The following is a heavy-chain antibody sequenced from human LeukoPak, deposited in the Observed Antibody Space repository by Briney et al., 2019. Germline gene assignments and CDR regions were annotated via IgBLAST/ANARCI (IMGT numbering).Heavy chain of an antibody. V-gene: IGHV3-23*01. CDR3: ATLYGDYNWYFDL. Sequence: GGSLRLSCAASGLSLNRYVMGWVRQAPGKGLEWVSTISASGGTTYYTDSVQGRFTISRDNSKSTLYLQMNSLRAEDTALYYCATLYGDYNWYFDLWGRGTLVNVSS. D-gene: IGHD4-17*01. J-gene: IGHJ2*01. CDR2: ISASGGTT. CDR1: GLSLNRYV.